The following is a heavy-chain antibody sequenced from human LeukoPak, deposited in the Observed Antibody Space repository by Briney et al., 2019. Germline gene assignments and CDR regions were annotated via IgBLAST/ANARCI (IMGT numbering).Heavy chain of an antibody. Sequence: ASVKVSCKASGYTFTSNYIHWVRQAPGQGLEWMGMIYPRDGSTSYAQKFQGRVAVTRDTSTSTVHMELSGLRSEDTAVYYRARDQEGFDYWGQGTLVTVSS. CDR2: IYPRDGST. J-gene: IGHJ4*02. CDR3: ARDQEGFDY. V-gene: IGHV1-46*01. CDR1: GYTFTSNY.